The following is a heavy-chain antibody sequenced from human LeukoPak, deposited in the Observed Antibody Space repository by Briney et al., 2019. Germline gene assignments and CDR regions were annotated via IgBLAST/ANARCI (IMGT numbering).Heavy chain of an antibody. V-gene: IGHV4-4*07. CDR1: GGSISSYY. CDR2: IYTSGST. CDR3: ARTVPAANHYYYYYYMDV. Sequence: PSETLSLTCTVSGGSISSYYWSWIRQPAGKGLEGIGRIYTSGSTNYNPSLKSRVTMSVDTSKNQFSLKLSSVTAADTAVYYCARTVPAANHYYYYYYMDVWGKGTTVTVSS. D-gene: IGHD2-2*01. J-gene: IGHJ6*03.